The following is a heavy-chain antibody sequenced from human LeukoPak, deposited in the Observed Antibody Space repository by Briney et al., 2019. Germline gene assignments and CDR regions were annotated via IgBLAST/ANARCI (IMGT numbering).Heavy chain of an antibody. CDR1: GGSFSGYY. D-gene: IGHD1-26*01. CDR3: ARDGYSGSYYRLYYFFMDV. CDR2: INHSGST. J-gene: IGHJ6*03. V-gene: IGHV4-34*01. Sequence: PSETLSLTCAVYGGSFSGYYWSWIRQPPGKGLEWIGEINHSGSTNYNPSLKSRVTISVDTSKNQFSLKLSSVTAPDTAVYYCARDGYSGSYYRLYYFFMDVWGKGTTVTVSS.